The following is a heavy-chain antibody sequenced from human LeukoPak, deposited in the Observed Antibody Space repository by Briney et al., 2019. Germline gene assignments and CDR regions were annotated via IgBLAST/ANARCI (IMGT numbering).Heavy chain of an antibody. CDR3: ARDNGDSSDY. J-gene: IGHJ4*02. CDR2: ISSRSRYT. V-gene: IGHV3-11*06. CDR1: GFTFSDYY. Sequence: GGSLRLSCAASGFTFSDYYMSWIRQAPGKGLEWVSYISSRSRYTNYADSVKGRFTISRDNAKNSLYLQMNSLRAEDTAVYYCARDNGDSSDYWGQGTLVTVSS. D-gene: IGHD4-17*01.